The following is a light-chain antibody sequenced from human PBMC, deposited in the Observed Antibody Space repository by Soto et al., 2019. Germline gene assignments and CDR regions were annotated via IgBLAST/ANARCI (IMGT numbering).Light chain of an antibody. V-gene: IGLV2-14*01. J-gene: IGLJ1*01. Sequence: SVLTQPASVSGSPVQSITISCTGTSSDVGAYNYVSWYQQHPGKAPKFMIYEVSNRPSGVSNRFSGSKSGNTASLTISGLQAEDEADYYCSSYTSSSTPFVFGTGTKVTVL. CDR3: SSYTSSSTPFV. CDR2: EVS. CDR1: SSDVGAYNY.